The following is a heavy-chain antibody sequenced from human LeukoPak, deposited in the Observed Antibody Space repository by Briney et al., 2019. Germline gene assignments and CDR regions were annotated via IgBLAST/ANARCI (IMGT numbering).Heavy chain of an antibody. Sequence: GSLRLSCAASGFSVGSNYMTWVRQAPGKGLEWVSVIYSGDNSYYADSVKGRFTIPRDTSKNTLYLQMNSLRAEDTAMYYCARDTGSGYCSGGRCRAAFDVWGQGTMVTVSS. CDR2: IYSGDNS. J-gene: IGHJ3*01. CDR1: GFSVGSNY. D-gene: IGHD2-15*01. CDR3: ARDTGSGYCSGGRCRAAFDV. V-gene: IGHV3-53*01.